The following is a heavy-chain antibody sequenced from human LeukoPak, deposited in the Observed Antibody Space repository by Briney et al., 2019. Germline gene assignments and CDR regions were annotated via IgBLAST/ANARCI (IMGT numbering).Heavy chain of an antibody. CDR2: INPNSGGT. CDR3: ASLPLDYYGSGRSYFDY. CDR1: GYTFTGYY. J-gene: IGHJ4*02. Sequence: ASVKVSCKASGYTFTGYYMHWVRQAPGQGLEWMGWINPNSGGTNYAQKFQGRVTMTRDTPISTAYMELSRLRSDDTAVYYCASLPLDYYGSGRSYFDYWGQGTLVTVSS. D-gene: IGHD3-10*01. V-gene: IGHV1-2*02.